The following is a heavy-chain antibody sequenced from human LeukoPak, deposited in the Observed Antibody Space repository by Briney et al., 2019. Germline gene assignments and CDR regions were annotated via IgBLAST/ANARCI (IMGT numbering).Heavy chain of an antibody. V-gene: IGHV3-74*01. Sequence: GGSLRLSCAASGFTFSNYWMHWVRQAPGKGLVWVSRISSDGSSTNYADSVKGRFTISRDNAKNTLYLQMNSLRAEDTAVYYCAKGGIVGTTQPYFDYWGQGTLGTVSS. CDR2: ISSDGSST. CDR1: GFTFSNYW. D-gene: IGHD1-26*01. J-gene: IGHJ4*02. CDR3: AKGGIVGTTQPYFDY.